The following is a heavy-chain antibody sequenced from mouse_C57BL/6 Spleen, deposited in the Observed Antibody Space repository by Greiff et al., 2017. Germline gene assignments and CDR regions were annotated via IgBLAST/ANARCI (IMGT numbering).Heavy chain of an antibody. CDR3: ARIYYDYDVGGFDY. J-gene: IGHJ2*01. Sequence: EVKLVESGGGLVKPGGSLKLSCAASGFTFSSYAMSWVRQTPEKRLEWVATISDGGSYTYYPDNVKGRFTISRDNAKNNRYLQMSHLKSEDTAMYYCARIYYDYDVGGFDYWGQGTTLTVSS. D-gene: IGHD2-4*01. CDR2: ISDGGSYT. V-gene: IGHV5-4*03. CDR1: GFTFSSYA.